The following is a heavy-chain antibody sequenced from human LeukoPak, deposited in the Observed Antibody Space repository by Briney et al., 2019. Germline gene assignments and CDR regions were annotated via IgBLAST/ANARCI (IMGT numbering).Heavy chain of an antibody. J-gene: IGHJ4*02. CDR2: ITPIFDTT. CDR3: ARDVSKIRGVKAFDY. Sequence: GGSVTVSCKASGDTFSPFCLSWVRQAPGQGLEWMGGITPIFDTTKYAQKFQGRVTITADESTTSVYMELSGLTSEDTAVYYCARDVSKIRGVKAFDYWGQGTQVTVSS. CDR1: GDTFSPFC. V-gene: IGHV1-69*13. D-gene: IGHD3-10*01.